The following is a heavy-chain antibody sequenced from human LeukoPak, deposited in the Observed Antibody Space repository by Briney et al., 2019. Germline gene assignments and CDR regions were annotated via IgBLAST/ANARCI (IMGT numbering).Heavy chain of an antibody. CDR2: IYYSGST. J-gene: IGHJ4*02. CDR1: GGSISSSSYY. V-gene: IGHV4-39*07. D-gene: IGHD3-3*01. CDR3: ARDLLPMTVFGVVND. Sequence: SETLSLTCTVSGGSISSSSYYWGWIRQPPGKGLEWIGSIYYSGSTYYNPSLKSRVTISVDTSKNQFSLKLSSVTAADTAVYYCARDLLPMTVFGVVNDWGQGTLAIVSS.